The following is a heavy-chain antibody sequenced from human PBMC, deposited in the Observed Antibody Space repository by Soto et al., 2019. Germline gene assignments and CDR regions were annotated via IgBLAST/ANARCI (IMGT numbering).Heavy chain of an antibody. CDR3: AGGYGFEN. CDR1: GFTFSSYG. J-gene: IGHJ4*02. CDR2: IWYDGSDK. D-gene: IGHD5-12*01. Sequence: QVQLVESGGGVVQPGRSLRLSCAASGFTFSSYGMHWVRQAPGKGLEWVTLIWYDGSDKYYADSVKGRFTISRDNSKNTLYLQMNSLRAEDTAVYYCAGGYGFENWGQGTLVTVSS. V-gene: IGHV3-33*01.